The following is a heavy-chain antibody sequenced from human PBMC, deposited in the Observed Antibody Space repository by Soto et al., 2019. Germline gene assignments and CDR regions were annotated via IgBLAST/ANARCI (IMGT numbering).Heavy chain of an antibody. CDR1: GGSISSGGYS. D-gene: IGHD2-2*01. V-gene: IGHV4-30-2*05. CDR2: IYHSGST. Sequence: SETMSLTCAVSGGSISSGGYSWSWIRQPPGKGLEWIGYIYHSGSTYYNPSLKSRVTISVDTSKNQFSLKLSSVTAADTAVYYCARATIVLVPAAMVSHWFDPWGQGTLVTVSS. J-gene: IGHJ5*02. CDR3: ARATIVLVPAAMVSHWFDP.